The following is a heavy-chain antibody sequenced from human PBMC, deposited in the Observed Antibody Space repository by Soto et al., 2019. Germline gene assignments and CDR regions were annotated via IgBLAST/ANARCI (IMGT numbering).Heavy chain of an antibody. V-gene: IGHV4-4*01. CDR1: GVSLTSGNW. D-gene: IGHD3-10*01. J-gene: IGHJ4*02. Sequence: QVKLQESGPGLATPPGTLSLTCAVSGVSLTSGNWWTWVRQSPQRGLEYIGEIFHDGTANYYPSFERRVAMSVDTSRNQFSLKLTSVTAADTAVYFCARLVYDTRLNYMYFDFWGPGTLVTVSS. CDR2: IFHDGTA. CDR3: ARLVYDTRLNYMYFDF.